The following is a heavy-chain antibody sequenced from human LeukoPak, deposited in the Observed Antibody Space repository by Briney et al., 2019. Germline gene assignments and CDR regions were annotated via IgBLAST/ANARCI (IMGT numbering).Heavy chain of an antibody. D-gene: IGHD5-24*01. J-gene: IGHJ4*02. CDR2: ISSSGSTI. CDR1: GFTFNSYE. CDR3: ARGGDGYSTFDY. V-gene: IGHV3-48*03. Sequence: GGSLRLSCAASGFTFNSYEMNWVRQAPGKGLEWVSYISSSGSTIYYADSVKGRFTISRDNAENSLYLQMNSLRAEDTAVYYCARGGDGYSTFDYWGQGTLVTVSS.